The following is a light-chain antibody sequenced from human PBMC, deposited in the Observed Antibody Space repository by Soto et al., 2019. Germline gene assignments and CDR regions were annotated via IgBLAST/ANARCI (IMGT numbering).Light chain of an antibody. CDR1: QSISSW. Sequence: DIQMTQSPSTLSASVGDRVTITCRASQSISSWLAWYQQKPGKAPKLLISNASNLESGVPSRFSGSGSGTEFTLTISSLQPDDFATYYCQQYNTYSRTFGQGTKVE. CDR2: NAS. CDR3: QQYNTYSRT. J-gene: IGKJ1*01. V-gene: IGKV1-5*03.